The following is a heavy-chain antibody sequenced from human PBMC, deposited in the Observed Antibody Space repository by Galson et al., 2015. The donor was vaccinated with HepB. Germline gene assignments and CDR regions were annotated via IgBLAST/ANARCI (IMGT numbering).Heavy chain of an antibody. V-gene: IGHV3-73*01. CDR1: GFTFSGSA. D-gene: IGHD3-22*01. Sequence: SLRLSCAGSGFTFSGSAMHWVRQASGKRLEWVGRIGSQSYNYATAYTASVKGRFTISRDDSKNTAYLQMNSLRTEDTAVYYWFRMGDLSGYSSCWGRGTLFT. CDR3: FRMGDLSGYSSC. CDR2: IGSQSYNYAT. J-gene: IGHJ4*02.